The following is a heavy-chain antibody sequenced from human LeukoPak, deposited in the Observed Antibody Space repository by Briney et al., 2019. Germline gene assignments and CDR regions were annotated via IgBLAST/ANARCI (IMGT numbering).Heavy chain of an antibody. CDR1: GFTFGSYS. D-gene: IGHD3-10*01. CDR2: ISSSSSYI. V-gene: IGHV3-21*01. J-gene: IGHJ4*02. Sequence: GGSLRLSCAASGFTFGSYSMNWVRQAPGKGLEWVSSISSSSSYIYYADSVKGRFTISRDNAKNSLYLQMNSLRAEDTAVYYCARSDVLLWFGEFYYFDYWGQGTLVTVSS. CDR3: ARSDVLLWFGEFYYFDY.